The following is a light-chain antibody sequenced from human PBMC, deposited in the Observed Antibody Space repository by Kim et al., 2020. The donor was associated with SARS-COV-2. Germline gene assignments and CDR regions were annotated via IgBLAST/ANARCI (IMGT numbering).Light chain of an antibody. CDR2: GAS. Sequence: SPGERASLSGRTSQSTSSTYVAWYQQKPGQAPRLLFYGASSRATGIPDRFSGGGSGTDYTLTISRLEPEDVAVYFCQQYGGAPWTFGQGTKVDIK. V-gene: IGKV3-20*01. J-gene: IGKJ1*01. CDR3: QQYGGAPWT. CDR1: QSTSSTY.